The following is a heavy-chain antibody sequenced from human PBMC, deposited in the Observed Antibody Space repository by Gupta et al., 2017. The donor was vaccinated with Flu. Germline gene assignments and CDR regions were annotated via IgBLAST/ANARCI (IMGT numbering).Heavy chain of an antibody. V-gene: IGHV3-33*01. D-gene: IGHD2-21*02. Sequence: QVQLVESGGGVVQPGRSLRLSCAASGFTFSSYGMHWVRQAPGKGLEWVAVIWGDGSYQYYADSVKGRFTISRDNSKNTLYLQMNSLRADDTAVYWCARSDWNYFEYWGQGTLVTVSS. CDR2: IWGDGSYQ. CDR3: ARSDWNYFEY. J-gene: IGHJ4*02. CDR1: GFTFSSYG.